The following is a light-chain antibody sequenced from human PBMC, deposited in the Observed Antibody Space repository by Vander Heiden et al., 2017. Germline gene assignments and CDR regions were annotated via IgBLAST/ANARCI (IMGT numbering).Light chain of an antibody. Sequence: IVMTQSPPTLSVSAGERATLSCRASQCIGNLLAWYQQRPGQAPRLLIYAASSRATGIPARFSGSGSGTEFSLTISSLQSEDFAVYYCQQHHAWPLTFGGGTKVEIK. V-gene: IGKV3-15*01. CDR1: QCIGNL. CDR3: QQHHAWPLT. CDR2: AAS. J-gene: IGKJ4*01.